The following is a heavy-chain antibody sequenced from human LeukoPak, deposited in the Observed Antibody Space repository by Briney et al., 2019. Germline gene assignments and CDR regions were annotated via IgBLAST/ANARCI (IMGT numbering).Heavy chain of an antibody. CDR2: ISSSGITI. V-gene: IGHV3-11*01. CDR3: ARRDIVVGVSASDY. D-gene: IGHD2-15*01. Sequence: GGSLRLSCAASGFTFSDYYMTWIRQAPGKGLEWVSYISSSGITIYYADSVRGRFTMSRDNSKNTVYLQMNSLRVDDTAVYYCARRDIVVGVSASDYWGQGTLVTVSS. CDR1: GFTFSDYY. J-gene: IGHJ4*02.